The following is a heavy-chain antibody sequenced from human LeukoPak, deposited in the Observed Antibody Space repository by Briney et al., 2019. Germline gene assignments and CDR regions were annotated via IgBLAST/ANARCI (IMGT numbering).Heavy chain of an antibody. Sequence: GSSVKVSCKASGGTFSIYAISWVRQAPGQGLELMGGIIPIFGTANYAQKFQGRVTITADESTSTAYMELSSLRSEDTAVYYCARTPAPEWLVLAFDIWGQGTMVTVSS. CDR1: GGTFSIYA. CDR2: IIPIFGTA. J-gene: IGHJ3*02. CDR3: ARTPAPEWLVLAFDI. D-gene: IGHD6-19*01. V-gene: IGHV1-69*01.